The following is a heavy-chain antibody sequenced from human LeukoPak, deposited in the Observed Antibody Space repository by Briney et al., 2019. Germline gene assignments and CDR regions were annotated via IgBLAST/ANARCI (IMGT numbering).Heavy chain of an antibody. CDR1: GGSINSDGYY. D-gene: IGHD3-22*01. V-gene: IGHV4-61*02. CDR2: IYTSGST. Sequence: SETLSLTCTVSGGSINSDGYYWSWIRQPAGKGLEWIGRIYTSGSTNYNPSLKSRVTMSVDTSKNQFSLKLSSVTAADTAVYYCARGVALGTMIVGKWDWFDPWGQGTLVTVSS. J-gene: IGHJ5*02. CDR3: ARGVALGTMIVGKWDWFDP.